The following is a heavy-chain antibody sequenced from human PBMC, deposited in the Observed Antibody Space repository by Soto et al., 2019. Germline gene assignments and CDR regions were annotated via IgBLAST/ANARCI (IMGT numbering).Heavy chain of an antibody. CDR2: ISAYNGNT. CDR3: ARALDTAMVTGGYYYGMDV. V-gene: IGHV1-18*01. Sequence: ASVNVSCKASGYTFSSYGISWVRQAPGQGLEWMGWISAYNGNTNYAQKLQGRVTMTTDTSTSTAYMELRSPRSDDTAVYYCARALDTAMVTGGYYYGMDVWGQGTTVTVSS. D-gene: IGHD5-18*01. J-gene: IGHJ6*02. CDR1: GYTFSSYG.